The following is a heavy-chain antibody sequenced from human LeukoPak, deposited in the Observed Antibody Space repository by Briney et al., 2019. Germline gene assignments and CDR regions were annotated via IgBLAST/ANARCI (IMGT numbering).Heavy chain of an antibody. V-gene: IGHV1-8*01. D-gene: IGHD6-6*01. Sequence: ASVKVSCKASGYTFTSYDINWVRQATGQGLEWMGWMNPNSGNTGYAQKFQDRVTMTMNTSISTAYMELSSLRSEDTAVYYCARGWRSSENWFDPWGQGTLVTVSS. CDR1: GYTFTSYD. CDR3: ARGWRSSENWFDP. CDR2: MNPNSGNT. J-gene: IGHJ5*02.